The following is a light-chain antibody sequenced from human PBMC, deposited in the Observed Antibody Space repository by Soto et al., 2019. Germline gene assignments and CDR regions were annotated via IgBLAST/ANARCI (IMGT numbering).Light chain of an antibody. CDR2: AAS. V-gene: IGKV1-27*01. J-gene: IGKJ5*01. Sequence: DIQMTQSPSSLSASVGDRVTITCRASQGISIFLAWYQQKPGKVPKLLISAASTLQSEVPSRFSGSGSGTDFTLTITSLQPEDVATYYCQKYSSVITFGQGTRLEIK. CDR1: QGISIF. CDR3: QKYSSVIT.